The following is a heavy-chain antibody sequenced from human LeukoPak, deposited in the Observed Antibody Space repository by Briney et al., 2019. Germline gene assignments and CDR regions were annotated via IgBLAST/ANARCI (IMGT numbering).Heavy chain of an antibody. V-gene: IGHV3-48*01. CDR3: ARDRYSSGWYYFDY. CDR2: ISSSSSTI. CDR1: GFTLSSYS. Sequence: QPGGSLRLSCAASGFTLSSYSMNWVRQAPGKGLEWVSYISSSSSTIYYADSVKGRFTISRDNAKNSLYLQMNSLRAEDTAVYYCARDRYSSGWYYFDYWGQGTLVTVSS. J-gene: IGHJ4*02. D-gene: IGHD6-19*01.